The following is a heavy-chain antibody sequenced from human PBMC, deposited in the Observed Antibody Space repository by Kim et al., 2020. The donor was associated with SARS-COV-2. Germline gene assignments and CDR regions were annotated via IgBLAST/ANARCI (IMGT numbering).Heavy chain of an antibody. Sequence: YHPSLKGRVTISVDTSKNQFSLKLSCVTAADTAVYYCARGQSGDDYKMDWGQGTLVTVSS. D-gene: IGHD4-4*01. V-gene: IGHV4-34*01. CDR3: ARGQSGDDYKMD. J-gene: IGHJ4*02.